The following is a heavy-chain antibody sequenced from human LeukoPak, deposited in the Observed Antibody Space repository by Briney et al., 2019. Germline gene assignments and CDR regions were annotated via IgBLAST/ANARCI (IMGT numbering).Heavy chain of an antibody. Sequence: GGSLRLSCAASGFTFSSYSMNWVRQAPGKGLEWVSSISRSSSYIYYPDSVKGRFTISRDNAKNSLYLQMNSLRAEDTAVYYCARDAGYYYDGSGYYGFDYWGQGTLVTVSS. CDR1: GFTFSSYS. J-gene: IGHJ4*02. V-gene: IGHV3-21*01. D-gene: IGHD3-22*01. CDR2: ISRSSSYI. CDR3: ARDAGYYYDGSGYYGFDY.